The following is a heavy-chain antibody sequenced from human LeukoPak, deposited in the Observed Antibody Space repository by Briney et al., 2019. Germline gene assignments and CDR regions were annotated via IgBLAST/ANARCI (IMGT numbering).Heavy chain of an antibody. D-gene: IGHD5-18*01. CDR3: ARDNVGYSYGYNY. CDR1: GFTFSSYG. CDR2: IWYDGSNK. Sequence: PGGSLRLSCAASGFTFSSYGMHWVRQAPGKGLGWVAVIWYDGSNKYYADSVKGRFTISRDNSKNTLYLQMNSLRAEDTAVYYCARDNVGYSYGYNYWGQGTPVTVSS. V-gene: IGHV3-33*08. J-gene: IGHJ4*02.